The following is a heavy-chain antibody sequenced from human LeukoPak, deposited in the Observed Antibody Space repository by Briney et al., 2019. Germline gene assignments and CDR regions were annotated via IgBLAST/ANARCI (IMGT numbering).Heavy chain of an antibody. V-gene: IGHV3-30-3*01. D-gene: IGHD1-26*01. J-gene: IGHJ4*02. CDR2: ISYDGNNK. CDR3: ARDYELFDY. CDR1: GFTFSSYA. Sequence: PGGSLRLSCAASGFTFSSYAMHWVRQAPGKGLEWVALISYDGNNKYYADSVKGRFTISRDNSKNTLCLQMNSLRTEDTAVYYCARDYELFDYWGQGTLVTVSS.